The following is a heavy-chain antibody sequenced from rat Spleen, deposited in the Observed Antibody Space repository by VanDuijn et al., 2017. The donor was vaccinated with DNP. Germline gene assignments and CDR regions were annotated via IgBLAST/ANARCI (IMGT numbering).Heavy chain of an antibody. V-gene: IGHV5-25*01. Sequence: EVELVESGGGLVQPGRSLKLSCAAAGFSFSNYNMAWVRQAPKKGLEWVATITTSDGSTYYPDSVKGRCTIPRDDAESSLYLQMNSLKPEDTATYYCARLGRLRPYWYFDFWGQGVMVTVSS. CDR1: GFSFSNYN. CDR2: ITTSDGST. J-gene: IGHJ2*01. D-gene: IGHD1-11*01. CDR3: ARLGRLRPYWYFDF.